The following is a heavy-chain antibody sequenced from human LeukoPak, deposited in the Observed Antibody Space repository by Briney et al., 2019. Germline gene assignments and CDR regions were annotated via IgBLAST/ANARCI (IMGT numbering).Heavy chain of an antibody. V-gene: IGHV3-64*01. Sequence: GSLRLSCAASGFTFSSYAMHWVRQAPGKGLEYVSAISSNGGSTYYANSVKGRFTISRDNSKNTLYPQMGSLRAEDMAVHYCARGDYYDSSGYHWYFDLWGRGTLVTVSS. CDR1: GFTFSSYA. CDR3: ARGDYYDSSGYHWYFDL. CDR2: ISSNGGST. D-gene: IGHD3-22*01. J-gene: IGHJ2*01.